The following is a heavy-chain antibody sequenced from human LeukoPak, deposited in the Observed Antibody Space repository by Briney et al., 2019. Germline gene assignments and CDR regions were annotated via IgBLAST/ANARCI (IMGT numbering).Heavy chain of an antibody. D-gene: IGHD3-3*01. CDR2: ISYDGSNK. CDR1: GFTFRSYA. CDR3: ARSARLMKGVVEVTALDD. V-gene: IGHV3-30*04. J-gene: IGHJ4*02. Sequence: PGGSLRLSCAASGFTFRSYAMHWVRQAPGKGLEWVAVISYDGSNKYYADSVKGRFTISRDNSKNTLYLQMNSLRDDDTAVYYCARSARLMKGVVEVTALDDWGQGTLVTVSS.